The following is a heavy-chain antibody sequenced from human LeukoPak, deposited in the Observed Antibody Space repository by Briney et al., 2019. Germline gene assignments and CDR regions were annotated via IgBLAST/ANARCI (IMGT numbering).Heavy chain of an antibody. V-gene: IGHV4-61*01. CDR3: ARSDYYDRSGYYSVYNWFDP. Sequence: SETLSLTCTVSGVSVSSGSYYWSWIRQPPGKGLEWIGYIYYSGSTNYNPSLKSRVTISVDTSKNQFSLKLSSVTAADTAVYYCARSDYYDRSGYYSVYNWFDPRGQGTLVTVSS. CDR1: GVSVSSGSYY. D-gene: IGHD3-22*01. J-gene: IGHJ5*02. CDR2: IYYSGST.